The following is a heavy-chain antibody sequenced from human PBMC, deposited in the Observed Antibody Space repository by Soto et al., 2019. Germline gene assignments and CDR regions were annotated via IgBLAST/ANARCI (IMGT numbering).Heavy chain of an antibody. CDR3: ARGGDIVVVPADNYYMDV. CDR1: GGSISSYY. CDR2: IYYSGST. D-gene: IGHD2-2*01. J-gene: IGHJ6*03. V-gene: IGHV4-59*01. Sequence: QVQRQESGPGLVKPSETLSLTCTVSGGSISSYYWSWIRQPPGKGLEWIGYIYYSGSTNYNPSLKSRVTISVDTSKNQFSLKLSSVTAADTAVYYCARGGDIVVVPADNYYMDVWGKGTTVTVSS.